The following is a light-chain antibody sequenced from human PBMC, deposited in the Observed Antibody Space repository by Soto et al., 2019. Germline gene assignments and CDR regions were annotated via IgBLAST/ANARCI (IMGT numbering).Light chain of an antibody. Sequence: DIVMTQSPDSLAVSLGERATINCKSSQSVFYSPNNMNYLAWYQQKPGQPPKLLIYWASTRESGVPDRFSGSGSGTDFTLTISRLQVEDVAVYYCQQYSGTPYTFGQGTRLEIK. J-gene: IGKJ2*01. V-gene: IGKV4-1*01. CDR3: QQYSGTPYT. CDR1: QSVFYSPNNMNY. CDR2: WAS.